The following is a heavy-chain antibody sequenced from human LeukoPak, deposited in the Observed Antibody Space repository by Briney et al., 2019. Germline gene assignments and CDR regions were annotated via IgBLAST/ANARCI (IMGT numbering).Heavy chain of an antibody. D-gene: IGHD3-22*01. CDR2: IIPIFGTA. CDR1: GGTFSGYA. V-gene: IGHV1-69*05. CDR3: ARTGLGDYDSSGYLGYYYYYMDV. Sequence: ASVKVSCKASGGTFSGYAISWVRQAPGQGLEWMGGIIPIFGTANYAQKFQGRVTITTDESTSTAYMELSSLRSEDTAVYYCARTGLGDYDSSGYLGYYYYYMDVWGKGTTVTVSS. J-gene: IGHJ6*03.